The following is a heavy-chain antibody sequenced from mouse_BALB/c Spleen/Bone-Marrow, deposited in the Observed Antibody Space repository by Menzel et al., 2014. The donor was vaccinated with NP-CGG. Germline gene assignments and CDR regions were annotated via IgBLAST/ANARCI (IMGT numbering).Heavy chain of an antibody. D-gene: IGHD2-12*01. CDR2: ISSGSSTI. Sequence: EVQRVESGGGLVQLGGSRKLSCAASGFTFSSFGMHWVRQAPEKGLEWVAYISSGSSTIYYADTVKGRFTISRDNPKNSLFLQMTSLRYEDTAMYYCARKHNYSGFAYWGQGTLVTVSA. V-gene: IGHV5-17*02. CDR3: ARKHNYSGFAY. CDR1: GFTFSSFG. J-gene: IGHJ3*01.